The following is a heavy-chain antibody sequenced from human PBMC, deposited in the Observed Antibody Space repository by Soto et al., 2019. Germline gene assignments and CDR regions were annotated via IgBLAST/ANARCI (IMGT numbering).Heavy chain of an antibody. J-gene: IGHJ6*02. CDR1: GYSFTSYW. V-gene: IGHV5-10-1*01. Sequence: PGESLKISCKGSGYSFTSYWISWVRQMPGKGLEWMGRIDPSDSYTNYSPSFQGHVTISADKSISTAYLQWSSLKASDTAMYYCARQAQAHYYYYYYGMDVWGQGTTVTVSS. CDR2: IDPSDSYT. CDR3: ARQAQAHYYYYYYGMDV.